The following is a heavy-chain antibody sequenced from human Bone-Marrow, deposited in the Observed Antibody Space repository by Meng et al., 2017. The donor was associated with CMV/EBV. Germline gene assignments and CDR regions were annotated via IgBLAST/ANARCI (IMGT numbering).Heavy chain of an antibody. Sequence: GGSLRLSCAASGFTFDDYAMHWVRQAPGKGLEWVSLISWDGGSTYYADSVKGRFTISRDNSKNSLYLQMNGLRAEDTALYYCAKDLSSSGWSYCDYWGQGKLVTFSS. V-gene: IGHV3-43D*03. CDR3: AKDLSSSGWSYCDY. CDR2: ISWDGGST. J-gene: IGHJ4*02. CDR1: GFTFDDYA. D-gene: IGHD6-19*01.